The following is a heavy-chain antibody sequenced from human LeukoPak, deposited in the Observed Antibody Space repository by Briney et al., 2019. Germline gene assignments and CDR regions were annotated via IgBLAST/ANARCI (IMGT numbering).Heavy chain of an antibody. CDR3: ARDLGGSSSYVWLDP. D-gene: IGHD6-6*01. V-gene: IGHV1-46*01. J-gene: IGHJ5*02. CDR2: INPSSGFK. CDR1: GYTFTTYH. Sequence: ASVKVSFKASGYTFTTYHMHWVRQAPGQGLEWMGIINPSSGFKHNAQKFQDRFTMTRDTSTSTVYMELSSLTSEDTAVYYCARDLGGSSSYVWLDPWGQGTLVTVSS.